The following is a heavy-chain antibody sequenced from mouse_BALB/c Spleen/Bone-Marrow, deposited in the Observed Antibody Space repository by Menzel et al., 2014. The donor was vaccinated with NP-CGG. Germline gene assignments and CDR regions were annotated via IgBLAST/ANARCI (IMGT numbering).Heavy chain of an antibody. D-gene: IGHD1-2*01. V-gene: IGHV1-5*01. Sequence: EVKLEESGTVLARPGASVKMSCKASGYSFTSYWMHWVKQRPGQGLEWIGAIYPGNSDTSYNQKFEGKAKLTAVTSASTAYMDLSSLTNEDSAVYYCTRYYYAYDAWFAYWGQGTLVTVSA. CDR3: TRYYYAYDAWFAY. CDR2: IYPGNSDT. CDR1: GYSFTSYW. J-gene: IGHJ3*01.